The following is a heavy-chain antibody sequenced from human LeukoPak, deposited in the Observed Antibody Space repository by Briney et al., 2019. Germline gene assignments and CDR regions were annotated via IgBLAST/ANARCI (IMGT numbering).Heavy chain of an antibody. D-gene: IGHD4-11*01. J-gene: IGHJ4*02. V-gene: IGHV3-21*01. CDR2: ISSSSSYI. Sequence: GGSLRLSCGVSGFTLSRYGMNWVRQAPGKGLEWVSSISSSSSYIYYADSVKGRFTISRDNAKNSLSLQMNSLRAEDTAVYYCARGHSNYGDYFDYWGQGTLVTVSS. CDR3: ARGHSNYGDYFDY. CDR1: GFTLSRYG.